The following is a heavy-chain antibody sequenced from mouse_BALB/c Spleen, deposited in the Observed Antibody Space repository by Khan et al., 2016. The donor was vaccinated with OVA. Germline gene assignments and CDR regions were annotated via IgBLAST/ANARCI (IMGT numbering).Heavy chain of an antibody. D-gene: IGHD1-1*01. J-gene: IGHJ2*01. CDR2: ISYSGRT. CDR1: GYSITSDYA. V-gene: IGHV3-2*02. Sequence: EVQLQESGPGLVKPSQSLSLTCTVTGYSITSDYAWNWIRQFPGNKLEWMGYISYSGRTSYNPSLTSRISITRDTSKNQFFLQLNSVTTEDTATYYCARSVTITTVVATDVDYWCLGTTLTVSS. CDR3: ARSVTITTVVATDVDY.